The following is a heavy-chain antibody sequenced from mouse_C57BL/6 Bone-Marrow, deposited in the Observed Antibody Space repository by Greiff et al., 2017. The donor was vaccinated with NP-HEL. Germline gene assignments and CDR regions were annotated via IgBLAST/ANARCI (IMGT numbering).Heavy chain of an antibody. V-gene: IGHV3-6*01. CDR1: GYSFTSGYY. CDR2: IRYDGST. J-gene: IGHJ1*03. D-gene: IGHD1-1*01. Sequence: ESGPGLVKPSESLSLSCSVTGYSFTSGYYWYWIRQFPENQLEWRGYIRYDGSTNYNPYVNNRISITRDTSKNQYFLKLNSVTTEDTATYDCARDADYGSSYWYFDVWGTGTTVTVSS. CDR3: ARDADYGSSYWYFDV.